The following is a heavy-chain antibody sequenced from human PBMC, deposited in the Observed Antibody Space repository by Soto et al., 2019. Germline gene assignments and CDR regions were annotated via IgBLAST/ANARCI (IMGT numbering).Heavy chain of an antibody. D-gene: IGHD1-1*01. CDR1: GGSISSGGYY. Sequence: SETLSLTCTVSGGSISSGGYYWSWIRQHPGKGLEWIGYIYYSGSTYYNPSLKSRVTISVDTSKNQFSLKLSSVTAADTAVYYCARAVRQRYYFDYWGQGTLVTVS. CDR2: IYYSGST. J-gene: IGHJ4*02. V-gene: IGHV4-31*03. CDR3: ARAVRQRYYFDY.